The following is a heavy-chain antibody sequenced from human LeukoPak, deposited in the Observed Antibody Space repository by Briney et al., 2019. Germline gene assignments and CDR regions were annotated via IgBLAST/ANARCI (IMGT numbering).Heavy chain of an antibody. Sequence: GGSLRLSCAASGFTFSSYAMHWVRQATGKGLEYVSAISSNGGSTYYANSVKGRFTISRHNSKNTLYLQMGSLRAEDMAVYYCARGSKGMIMDFDYWGQGTLVTVSS. CDR3: ARGSKGMIMDFDY. V-gene: IGHV3-64*01. J-gene: IGHJ4*02. D-gene: IGHD2-8*01. CDR2: ISSNGGST. CDR1: GFTFSSYA.